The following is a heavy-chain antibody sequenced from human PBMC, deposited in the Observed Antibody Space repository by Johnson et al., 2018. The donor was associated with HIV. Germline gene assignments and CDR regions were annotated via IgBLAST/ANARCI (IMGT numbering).Heavy chain of an antibody. CDR3: AKGWIVGATKGEVDAFDI. V-gene: IGHV3-48*04. J-gene: IGHJ3*02. CDR2: ISSSGSTI. D-gene: IGHD1-26*01. CDR1: GFTFSSYG. Sequence: VQLVESGGGVVQPGRSLRLSCAASGFTFSSYGMHWVRQAPGKGLEWVSYISSSGSTIYYADSVKGRFTISRDNAKNSLYLQMNSLRAEDTALYYCAKGWIVGATKGEVDAFDIWGQGTMVTVSS.